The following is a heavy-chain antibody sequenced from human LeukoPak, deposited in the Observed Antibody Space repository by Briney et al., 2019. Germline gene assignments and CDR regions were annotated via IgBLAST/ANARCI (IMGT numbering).Heavy chain of an antibody. D-gene: IGHD2-21*02. CDR2: INHSGSS. V-gene: IGHV4-34*01. CDR1: GGSFSGYY. CDR3: ARPDGTAHFIPY. J-gene: IGHJ4*02. Sequence: PSETLSLTCALYGGSFSGYYWSWIRQPPGKGLEWIGEINHSGSSNYNPSLKSRVAISVDTSKSQFSLKLSSMTAADTAVYYCARPDGTAHFIPYWGQGTLVTVSS.